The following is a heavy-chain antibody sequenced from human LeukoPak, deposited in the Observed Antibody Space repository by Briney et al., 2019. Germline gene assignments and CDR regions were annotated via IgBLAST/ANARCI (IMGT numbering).Heavy chain of an antibody. J-gene: IGHJ4*02. CDR1: GFTFSDYY. D-gene: IGHD3-3*01. V-gene: IGHV3-11*04. Sequence: GGSLRLSCAASGFTFSDYYMSWIRQAPGKGLEWVSYISSSGGTIYYADSAKGRFTISRDNAKNSLYLQMNSLRAEDTAVYYCARRRYYDFWSGIDYWGQGTLVTVSS. CDR2: ISSSGGTI. CDR3: ARRRYYDFWSGIDY.